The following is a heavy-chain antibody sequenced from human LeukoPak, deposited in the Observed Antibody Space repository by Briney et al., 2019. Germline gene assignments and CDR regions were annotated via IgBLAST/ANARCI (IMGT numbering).Heavy chain of an antibody. J-gene: IGHJ4*02. D-gene: IGHD5-12*01. CDR1: GGSISSSSYY. V-gene: IGHV4-39*01. CDR2: IYYNGNS. CDR3: VRHDGRGGATMGSLDS. Sequence: SETLSLTCTVSGGSISSSSYYWGWIRQPPGKGLEWIGSIYYNGNSYYNPSLKSRVTISVDTSKNQFSLQLNSVTAADTAVYYCVRHDGRGGATMGSLDSWGQGSLVAVFS.